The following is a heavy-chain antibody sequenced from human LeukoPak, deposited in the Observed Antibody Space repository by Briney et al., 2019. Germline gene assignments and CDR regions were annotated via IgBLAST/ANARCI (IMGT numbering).Heavy chain of an antibody. CDR2: INPNSGGT. J-gene: IGHJ5*02. CDR3: ASIYCSSTSCFTKWFDP. CDR1: GYAFTGYY. Sequence: ASVKVSCKASGYAFTGYYMHWVRQAPGQGLEWMGWINPNSGGTNYAQKFQSRVTMTRDTSISTAYMELSRLRSDDTAVYYCASIYCSSTSCFTKWFDPWGQGTLVTVSS. V-gene: IGHV1-2*02. D-gene: IGHD2-2*01.